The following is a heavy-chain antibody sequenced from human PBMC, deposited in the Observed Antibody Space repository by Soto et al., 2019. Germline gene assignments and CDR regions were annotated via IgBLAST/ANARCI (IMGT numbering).Heavy chain of an antibody. Sequence: PSETLSLTCADYGGPFSGYFWSWIRQPPGKGLEWIGEISQGGNANYNPSLKSRVTILLDTAKNRISLRLTSVTAADTAIYYCARGGFCSGGSCYNWFDPWGQGTLVTVSS. J-gene: IGHJ5*02. D-gene: IGHD2-15*01. V-gene: IGHV4-34*01. CDR3: ARGGFCSGGSCYNWFDP. CDR1: GGPFSGYF. CDR2: ISQGGNA.